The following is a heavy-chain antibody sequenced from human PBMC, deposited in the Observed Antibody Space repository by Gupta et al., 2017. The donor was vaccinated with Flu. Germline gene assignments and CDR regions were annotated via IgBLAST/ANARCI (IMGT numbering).Heavy chain of an antibody. CDR3: ARDVTYYYDSSPDAFDY. Sequence: GKGLEWVANIKQDGSEKYYVDSVKGRFTISRDNAKNSLYLQMNSLRAEDTAVYYCARDVTYYYDSSPDAFDYWGQGTLVTVSS. CDR2: IKQDGSEK. J-gene: IGHJ4*02. D-gene: IGHD3-22*01. V-gene: IGHV3-7*01.